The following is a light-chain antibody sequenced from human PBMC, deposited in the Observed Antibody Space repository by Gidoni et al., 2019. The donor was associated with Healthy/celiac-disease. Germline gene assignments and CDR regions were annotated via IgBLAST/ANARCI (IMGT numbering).Light chain of an antibody. V-gene: IGKV3-15*01. J-gene: IGKJ4*01. CDR3: QQYNNWPLT. CDR2: GAS. Sequence: EIVMTQSPATLSVSPGERATLSCRASQSVSSNLAWYQQKPGQAPRPLIYGASTRANGIPARFSGSGSGTEFTLTISSLQSEDFAVYYCQQYNNWPLTFXGXTKVEIK. CDR1: QSVSSN.